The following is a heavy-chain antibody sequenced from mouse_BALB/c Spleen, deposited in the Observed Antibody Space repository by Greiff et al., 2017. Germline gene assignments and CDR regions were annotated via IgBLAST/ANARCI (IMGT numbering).Heavy chain of an antibody. Sequence: VQGVESGPGLVAPSQSLSITCTVSGFSLTSYDISWIRQPPGKGLEWLGVIWTGGGTNYNSAFMSRLSISKDNSKSQVFLKMNSLQTDDTAIYYCVREVADYVFAYWGQGTLVTVSA. V-gene: IGHV2-9-2*01. CDR1: GFSLTSYD. CDR2: IWTGGGT. CDR3: VREVADYVFAY. D-gene: IGHD2-4*01. J-gene: IGHJ3*01.